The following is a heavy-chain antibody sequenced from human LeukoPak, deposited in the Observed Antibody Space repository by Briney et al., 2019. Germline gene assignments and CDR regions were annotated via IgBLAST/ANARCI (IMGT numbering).Heavy chain of an antibody. CDR1: GGSISSYF. D-gene: IGHD6-19*01. CDR3: ARDRGSSGWYGEGYFDY. J-gene: IGHJ4*02. CDR2: LYYSGRT. V-gene: IGHV4-59*01. Sequence: SETLSLTCTVSGGSISSYFWSWIRQPPGKGLEWIGHLYYSGRTNYRPSLKSRVTISVDTSKNQFSLILSSVAAADTAVYYCARDRGSSGWYGEGYFDYWGQGILVTVS.